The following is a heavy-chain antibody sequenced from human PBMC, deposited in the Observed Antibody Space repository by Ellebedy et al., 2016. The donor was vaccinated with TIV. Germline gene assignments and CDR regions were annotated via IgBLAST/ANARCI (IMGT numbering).Heavy chain of an antibody. D-gene: IGHD2-21*01. V-gene: IGHV3-66*01. Sequence: PGGSLRLSCEASGIIVSDYFMNWVRQAPGKGLEWVSVLYPDAKTNYTDSVNGRFIVSRYSSKNTLYLQMNSLTAEETAGYYCARDPGGGGDFGDNWFDPWGQGTLVTVSS. CDR2: LYPDAKT. CDR3: ARDPGGGGDFGDNWFDP. J-gene: IGHJ5*02. CDR1: GIIVSDYF.